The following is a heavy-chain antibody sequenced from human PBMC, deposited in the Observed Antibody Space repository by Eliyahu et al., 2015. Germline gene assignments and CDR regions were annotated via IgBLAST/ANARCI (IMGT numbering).Heavy chain of an antibody. CDR2: IIPIFGTA. CDR3: ARARPLRSSGWYGAFDY. D-gene: IGHD6-19*01. Sequence: SWVRQAPGQGLEWMGGIIPIFGTANYAQKFQGRVTITADESTSTAYMELSSLRSEDTAVYYCARARPLRSSGWYGAFDYWGQGTLVTVSS. J-gene: IGHJ4*02. V-gene: IGHV1-69*01.